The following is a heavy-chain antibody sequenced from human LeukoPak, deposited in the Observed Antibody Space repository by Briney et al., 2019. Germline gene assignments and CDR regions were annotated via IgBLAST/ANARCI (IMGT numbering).Heavy chain of an antibody. CDR1: GGSISDYY. CDR2: VYYSGCT. Sequence: SETLSLTCTVSGGSISDYYWSWIRQPPGKGLEWIGYVYYSGCTSYNPSLKSRVTISVDTSKNQFSLKVSSVTAADTALYYCARGHLVFAYWGQGTLVTVSS. J-gene: IGHJ4*02. V-gene: IGHV4-59*01. CDR3: ARGHLVFAY. D-gene: IGHD6-6*01.